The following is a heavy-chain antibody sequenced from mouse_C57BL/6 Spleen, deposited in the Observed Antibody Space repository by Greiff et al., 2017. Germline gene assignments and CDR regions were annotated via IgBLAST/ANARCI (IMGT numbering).Heavy chain of an antibody. CDR3: ASNSRFAY. V-gene: IGHV1-47*01. CDR2: FHPYNDDT. J-gene: IGHJ3*01. Sequence: QVQLQQSGAELVKPGASVKMSCKASGYTFTTYPIEWMKQNPGKSLEWIGNFHPYNDDTKYNEKFKGKATFTVEKSSSTVYLKLSRLSSDDSDVYYCASNSRFAYWGQGTLVTVSA. D-gene: IGHD1-3*01. CDR1: GYTFTTYP.